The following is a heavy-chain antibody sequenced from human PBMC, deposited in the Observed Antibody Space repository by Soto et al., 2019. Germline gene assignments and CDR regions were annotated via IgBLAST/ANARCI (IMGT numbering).Heavy chain of an antibody. V-gene: IGHV4-4*02. CDR1: GGSVTRLIS. J-gene: IGHJ6*04. Sequence: VQLQESGPGLVKPSGTLSLTCAVSGGSVTRLISWTWVRQSPGKGLEWIGEIHLSGTTNYNPFLRSLVSISAHKSKYEFSLDLTSGTASDTALYYCAGDGCVTALGDYFYGLYVWGEGTTVTVSS. CDR3: AGDGCVTALGDYFYGLYV. CDR2: IHLSGTT. D-gene: IGHD2-21*02.